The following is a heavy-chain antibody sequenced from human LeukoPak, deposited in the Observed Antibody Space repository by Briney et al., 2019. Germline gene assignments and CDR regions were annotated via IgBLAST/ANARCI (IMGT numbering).Heavy chain of an antibody. V-gene: IGHV3-30-3*01. CDR2: ISYDGSNK. J-gene: IGHJ2*01. Sequence: GGSLRLSCAASGFTFSSYAMHWVRQAPGKGLEWVAVISYDGSNKYYADSVKGRFTISRDNSKNTLYLQMNSLRAEDTAVYYCARDSTGYWYFDLWGRGTLVSVSS. D-gene: IGHD3-3*02. CDR3: ARDSTGYWYFDL. CDR1: GFTFSSYA.